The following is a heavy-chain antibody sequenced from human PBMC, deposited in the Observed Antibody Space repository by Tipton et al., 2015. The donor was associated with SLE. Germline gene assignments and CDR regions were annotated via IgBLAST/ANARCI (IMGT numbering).Heavy chain of an antibody. CDR1: GGSIGPYY. CDR2: IYFDGNS. V-gene: IGHV4-4*08. Sequence: TLSLTCTASGGSIGPYYWHWIRQSPGKALEWIGYIYFDGNSNGRGNYNPSLKSRVTMSVDPSKNQFSLKLTSVTAADTAVYYCARGNYDFRGRTFDIWGQGTMVTVSS. J-gene: IGHJ3*02. D-gene: IGHD3-3*01. CDR3: ARGNYDFRGRTFDI.